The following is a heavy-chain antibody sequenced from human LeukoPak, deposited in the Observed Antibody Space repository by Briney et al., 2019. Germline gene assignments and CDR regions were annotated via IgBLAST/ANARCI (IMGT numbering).Heavy chain of an antibody. J-gene: IGHJ3*02. Sequence: GASVKVSCKASGYTFTGYYMHWVRQAPGQGLEWMGWINPNSGGTNYAQKFQGRVTMTRDTSISTAYMELSRLRSDDTAVYYCARDYEQWLRRSGDAFDIWGQGTMVTVSS. CDR1: GYTFTGYY. CDR3: ARDYEQWLRRSGDAFDI. V-gene: IGHV1-2*02. D-gene: IGHD5-12*01. CDR2: INPNSGGT.